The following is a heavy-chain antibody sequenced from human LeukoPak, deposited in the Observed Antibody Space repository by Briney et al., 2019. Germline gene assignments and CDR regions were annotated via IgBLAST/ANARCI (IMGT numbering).Heavy chain of an antibody. D-gene: IGHD2-2*01. V-gene: IGHV1-2*06. Sequence: ASVKVSCKASGYTFTGYYMHWVRPAPGQGLEWMGRINPQSGGTNYAQKFQGRVNMTRDTSISTAYMELSRLRSDDTAVYYCAREWIPTRHGVPVRNAFDIWGQGTMVTVSS. J-gene: IGHJ3*02. CDR3: AREWIPTRHGVPVRNAFDI. CDR1: GYTFTGYY. CDR2: INPQSGGT.